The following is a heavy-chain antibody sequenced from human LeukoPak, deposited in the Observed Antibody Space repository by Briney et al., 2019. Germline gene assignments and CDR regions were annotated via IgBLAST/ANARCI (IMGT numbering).Heavy chain of an antibody. V-gene: IGHV3-21*04. Sequence: GGSLRLSCAASGFTFSTYSMNWVRQAPGKGLEWVSSISSSGSYIHYADSVKGRFTISRDNAKNSLYLQMNSLRAEDTAVYYCARDRDGYKVWGQGTLVTVSS. J-gene: IGHJ4*02. CDR1: GFTFSTYS. CDR2: ISSSGSYI. D-gene: IGHD5-24*01. CDR3: ARDRDGYKV.